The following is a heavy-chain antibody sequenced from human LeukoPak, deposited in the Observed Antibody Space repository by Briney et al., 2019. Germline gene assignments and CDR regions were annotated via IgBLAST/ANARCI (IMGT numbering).Heavy chain of an antibody. J-gene: IGHJ4*02. D-gene: IGHD3-3*01. CDR2: IVVGNGNT. V-gene: IGHV1-58*01. CDR1: GFTFTSSA. Sequence: SVKVSCKASGFTFTSSAVQWVRQARGQCLEWIGWIVVGNGNTNYAQKFQERVTITRDMSTSTAYMELSSLRSEDTAVYYCAADGSYSPNDYWGQGTLVTVSS. CDR3: AADGSYSPNDY.